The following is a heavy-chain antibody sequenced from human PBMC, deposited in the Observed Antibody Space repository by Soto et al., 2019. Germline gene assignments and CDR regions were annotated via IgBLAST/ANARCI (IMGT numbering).Heavy chain of an antibody. CDR3: ARGRQPVTSEDY. Sequence: QVQLQESRPGLVNPSQTLSLTCTVSGGSISSGGYYWSWSRQHPGKGLEWIGYIYYSGSTYYNPSLKSRVTRSVDTSKNQFPLKLSSVTAADTAVYYCARGRQPVTSEDYLGQVTLVTVSS. J-gene: IGHJ4*02. CDR2: IYYSGST. V-gene: IGHV4-31*03. CDR1: GGSISSGGYY. D-gene: IGHD4-17*01.